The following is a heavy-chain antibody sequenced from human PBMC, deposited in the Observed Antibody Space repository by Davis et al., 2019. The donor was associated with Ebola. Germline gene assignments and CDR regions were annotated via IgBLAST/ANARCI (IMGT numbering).Heavy chain of an antibody. D-gene: IGHD2-21*01. Sequence: SQTLSLTCAVYGGSFSGYYWSWIRQPPGKGLEWIGEINHSGSTNYNPSLKSRVTISVDTSKNQFSLKLSSVTAADTAVYYCARVSYRGGNDYWGKGTLVIVSS. V-gene: IGHV4-34*01. CDR2: INHSGST. CDR1: GGSFSGYY. CDR3: ARVSYRGGNDY. J-gene: IGHJ4*02.